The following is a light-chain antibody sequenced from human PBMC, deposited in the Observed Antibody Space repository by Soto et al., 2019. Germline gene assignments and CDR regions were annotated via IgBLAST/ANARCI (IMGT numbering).Light chain of an antibody. Sequence: DIQMTQSPSTLSASVGDRVTITCRASQSISSWLAWYQQKPGKAPKLLIYDASSLESGVPSRFSGSGSGTEFTLTISSLQPDDFATYYFQQYKSSFTFGPGTKLDIK. CDR1: QSISSW. V-gene: IGKV1-5*01. J-gene: IGKJ3*01. CDR2: DAS. CDR3: QQYKSSFT.